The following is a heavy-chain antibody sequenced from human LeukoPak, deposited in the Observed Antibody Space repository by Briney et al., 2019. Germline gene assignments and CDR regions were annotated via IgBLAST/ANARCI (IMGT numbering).Heavy chain of an antibody. CDR2: INHSGST. V-gene: IGHV4-34*01. Sequence: PSETLSLTCAVYGGSSSGYYWSWIRQPPGKGLEWIGEINHSGSTNYNPSLKSRVTISVDTSKNQFSLKLSSVTAADTAVYYCARRKSVGLDYWGQGTLVTVSS. J-gene: IGHJ4*02. CDR3: ARRKSVGLDY. CDR1: GGSSSGYY.